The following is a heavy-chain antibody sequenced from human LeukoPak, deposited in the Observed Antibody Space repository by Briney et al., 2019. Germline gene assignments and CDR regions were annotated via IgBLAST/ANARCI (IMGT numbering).Heavy chain of an antibody. Sequence: PSETLSLTCVVSGYSVSSSSWWGWIRQPPGKGLEWIGNIYYTGNTFYNPSLKSRVAMSVDTSRNHFSLKLSSVTAVDSAVYYCASLGGSGYDYVDYWGQGTLVTVSS. CDR1: GYSVSSSSW. V-gene: IGHV4-28*01. CDR2: IYYTGNT. D-gene: IGHD5-12*01. J-gene: IGHJ4*02. CDR3: ASLGGSGYDYVDY.